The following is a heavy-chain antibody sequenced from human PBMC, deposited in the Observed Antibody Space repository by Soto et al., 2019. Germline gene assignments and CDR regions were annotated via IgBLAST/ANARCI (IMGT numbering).Heavy chain of an antibody. Sequence: ASETLSLTCAVYGGSFSGYYWSWIRQPPGKGLEWIGEINHSGSTNYNPSLKSRVTISVDTSKNQFSLKLSSVTAADTAVYYCAREGNNGDWNQIDSWGQEAVVTVSS. D-gene: IGHD2-21*01. CDR1: GGSFSGYY. V-gene: IGHV4-34*01. J-gene: IGHJ4*02. CDR2: INHSGST. CDR3: AREGNNGDWNQIDS.